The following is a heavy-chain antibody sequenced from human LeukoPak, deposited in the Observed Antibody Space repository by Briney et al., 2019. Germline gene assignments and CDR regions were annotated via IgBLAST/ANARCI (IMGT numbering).Heavy chain of an antibody. V-gene: IGHV4-4*07. J-gene: IGHJ6*03. D-gene: IGHD6-13*01. CDR3: ARISAGNYYYSYYMAV. CDR1: GGSISSYY. Sequence: SETLSLTCTVSGGSISSYYWSWIRQPAGKGLEWIGRIYTSGSTNYNPSLKSRVTMSVDTSKNQCSLKLSSLPAADTAVYYCARISAGNYYYSYYMAVWGKGPTVTVS. CDR2: IYTSGST.